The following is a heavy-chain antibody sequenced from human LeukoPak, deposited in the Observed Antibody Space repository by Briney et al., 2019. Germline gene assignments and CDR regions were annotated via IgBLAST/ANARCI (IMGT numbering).Heavy chain of an antibody. CDR2: ISGSGEIT. CDR3: ARSYISSWDIDY. J-gene: IGHJ4*02. V-gene: IGHV3-23*01. Sequence: GGSLRLSCAASGFTFSSYVMNWVRQAPGKGLEWVPVISGSGEITYYADSVKGRFTISRDNSKNTLCLQMNSLRAEDTALYYCARSYISSWDIDYWGQGTLVTVSS. CDR1: GFTFSSYV. D-gene: IGHD6-13*01.